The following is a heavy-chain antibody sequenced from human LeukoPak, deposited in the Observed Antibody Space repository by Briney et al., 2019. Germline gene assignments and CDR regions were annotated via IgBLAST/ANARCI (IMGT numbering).Heavy chain of an antibody. D-gene: IGHD3-3*01. J-gene: IGHJ4*02. V-gene: IGHV3-23*01. CDR1: GFTFRNYA. CDR3: AKHVTRETFFGDY. CDR2: ISAGASRT. Sequence: GGSLRLSCAASGFTFRNYAMAWVRQAPGKGLEWVAGISAGASRTYYTESVRGRFTISRDNSENTLYLQMNSLRAEDTAVYYCAKHVTRETFFGDYWGQGTLIAVSS.